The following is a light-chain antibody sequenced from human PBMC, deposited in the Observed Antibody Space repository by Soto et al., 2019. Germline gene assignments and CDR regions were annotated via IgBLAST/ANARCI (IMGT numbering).Light chain of an antibody. CDR1: QSVSSTY. V-gene: IGKV3-20*01. J-gene: IGKJ1*01. CDR2: GAS. CDR3: QQYGSSPGT. Sequence: EIVLTQSACTLSWSSGERATLSCRASQSVSSTYLAWYQQKLGQAPRLLIYGASSRATGIPDRFRGSGYGTDFNLTISRLETEDFAVYYCQQYGSSPGTFGQGTKVDIK.